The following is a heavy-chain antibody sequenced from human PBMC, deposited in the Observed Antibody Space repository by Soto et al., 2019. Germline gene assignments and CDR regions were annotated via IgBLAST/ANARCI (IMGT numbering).Heavy chain of an antibody. V-gene: IGHV3-74*01. CDR3: GRGGRIVAAASVD. Sequence: EVQLVESGGGLVQPGGSLRLSCAVSGLTFSNYWMNWVRQAPGKGLVWVSRIKSDGSSTDYADSVKGRFTISRDNAKNTLYLEMNSLRAEDTAVYYCGRGGRIVAAASVDWGQGTLVTVSS. CDR1: GLTFSNYW. CDR2: IKSDGSST. D-gene: IGHD6-25*01. J-gene: IGHJ4*02.